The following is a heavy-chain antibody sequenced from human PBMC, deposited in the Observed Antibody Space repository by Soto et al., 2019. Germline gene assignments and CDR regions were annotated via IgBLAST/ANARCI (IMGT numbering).Heavy chain of an antibody. CDR1: GFSLNTRGVG. CDR3: AHRRGVLLPAHYSFDS. Sequence: ITLKESGPTLVKPTQTLTLTCTFSGFSLNTRGVGVGWIRQPPGKALEWLALISWDGEKRYSPSLKSRLTLTKDPSKNRVVLKMTNMAPVDPPTYYCAHRRGVLLPAHYSFDSGGQEPRAPVSS. D-gene: IGHD3-9*01. CDR2: ISWDGEK. V-gene: IGHV2-5*02. J-gene: IGHJ4*02.